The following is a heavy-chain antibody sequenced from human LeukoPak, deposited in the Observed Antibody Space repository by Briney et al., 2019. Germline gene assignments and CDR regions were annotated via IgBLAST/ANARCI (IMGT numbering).Heavy chain of an antibody. CDR3: ARAKYTTSPRHQYDFYYMDV. Sequence: ASVKVSCKTSGYTFSSFEINWVRQAPGQGLEWMGWMHPNSGNTAYAPNFQGRVTMTRNSATNTAYMELSSLRSNDTAVYYCARAKYTTSPRHQYDFYYMDVSGKGTTVTVSS. CDR2: MHPNSGNT. V-gene: IGHV1-8*01. D-gene: IGHD6-6*01. CDR1: GYTFSSFE. J-gene: IGHJ6*03.